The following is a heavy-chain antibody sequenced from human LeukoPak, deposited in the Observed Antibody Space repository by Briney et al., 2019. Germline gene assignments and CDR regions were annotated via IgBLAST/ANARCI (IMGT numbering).Heavy chain of an antibody. CDR2: IYHSGST. J-gene: IGHJ5*02. CDR3: ARGAGYCSSTSCLENNWFDP. V-gene: IGHV4-30-2*01. Sequence: SQTLSLTCAVSGGSISSGGYSWSWIRQPPGKGLEWIGYIYHSGSTYYNPSLKSRVTISVDRSKNQFPLKLSSVTAADTAVYYCARGAGYCSSTSCLENNWFDPWGQGTLVTVSS. D-gene: IGHD2-2*01. CDR1: GGSISSGGYS.